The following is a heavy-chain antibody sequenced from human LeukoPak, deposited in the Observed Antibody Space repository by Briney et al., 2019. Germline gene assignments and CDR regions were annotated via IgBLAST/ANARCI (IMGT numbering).Heavy chain of an antibody. V-gene: IGHV4-59*01. D-gene: IGHD3-10*01. Sequence: SETLSLTCTVSGGSINTYYWSWIRQPPMKVLEWIGYIHDIESTNYNPSLESRVTISVDTSKNQFSLKLSSVTAADTAVYYCARVLPGTYAFDIWGQGTMVTVSS. CDR1: GGSINTYY. CDR3: ARVLPGTYAFDI. CDR2: IHDIEST. J-gene: IGHJ3*02.